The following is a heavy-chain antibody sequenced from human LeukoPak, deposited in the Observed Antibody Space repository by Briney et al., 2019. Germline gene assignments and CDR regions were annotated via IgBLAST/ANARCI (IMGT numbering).Heavy chain of an antibody. CDR1: GGSISSYY. CDR3: ARIWAVVADSSGYNYYYDGMDV. Sequence: SETLSLPCTVSGGSISSYYWSWIRQPPGKGLECLGYIYYSGSTNYNPPLMSRVTISVDTSKNQFSLKLSSVSAADTAVYYCARIWAVVADSSGYNYYYDGMDVGGQGTTVTVSS. J-gene: IGHJ6*02. V-gene: IGHV4-59*01. D-gene: IGHD3-22*01. CDR2: IYYSGST.